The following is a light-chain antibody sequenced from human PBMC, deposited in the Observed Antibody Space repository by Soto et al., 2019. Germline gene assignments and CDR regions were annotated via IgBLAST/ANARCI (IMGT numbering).Light chain of an antibody. CDR1: QSLNNY. CDR3: QQYHRSSIT. CDR2: DAS. V-gene: IGKV1-5*01. J-gene: IGKJ5*01. Sequence: DIQVTQSPSTLSASVGDRVTITCRASQSLNNYLAWYQQTPGKAPKLLIYDASTLERGVPSRFSGTGSGTEFTLTISSLHPDDFATYYCQQYHRSSITFGQGTRLEVK.